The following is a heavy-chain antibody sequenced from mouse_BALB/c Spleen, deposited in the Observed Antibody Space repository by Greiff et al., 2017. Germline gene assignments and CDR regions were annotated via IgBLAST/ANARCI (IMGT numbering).Heavy chain of an antibody. CDR1: GFAFSSYD. CDR2: ISSGGGST. J-gene: IGHJ4*01. V-gene: IGHV5-12-1*01. Sequence: EVKLMESGGGLVKPGGSLKLSCAASGFAFSSYDMSWVRQTPEKRLEWVAYISSGGGSTYYPDTVKGRFTISRDNAKNTLYLQMSSLKSEDTAMYYCARRYAMDYWGQGTSVTVSS. CDR3: ARRYAMDY.